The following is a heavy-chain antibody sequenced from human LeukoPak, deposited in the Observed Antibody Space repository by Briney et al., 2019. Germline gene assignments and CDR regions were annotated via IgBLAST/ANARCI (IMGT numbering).Heavy chain of an antibody. CDR3: AKTLDGFWPQFDF. J-gene: IGHJ4*02. V-gene: IGHV3-30*18. Sequence: PPGGSLRLSCAASGFPFHDHDMYWVRQTPGKGLEWVALISHGGGKEHYAESVKGRFTISRDNSRNTVYLQMSSLRSDDTAIYYCAKTLDGFWPQFDFWGQGTLLTVSS. D-gene: IGHD5-24*01. CDR1: GFPFHDHD. CDR2: ISHGGGKE.